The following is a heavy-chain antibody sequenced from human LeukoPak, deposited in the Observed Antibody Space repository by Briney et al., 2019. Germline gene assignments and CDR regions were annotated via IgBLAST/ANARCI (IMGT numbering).Heavy chain of an antibody. CDR2: IRYDGSNK. CDR3: AKEGPQAFDI. J-gene: IGHJ3*02. Sequence: GGSLRLSCAASGFTFSSYGMHWVRQAPGKGLEWVAFIRYDGSNKYYADSVKGRFTISRDNSKNTLYLQMNSLRAEDTAVYYSAKEGPQAFDIWGRGTMVTVSS. V-gene: IGHV3-30*02. CDR1: GFTFSSYG.